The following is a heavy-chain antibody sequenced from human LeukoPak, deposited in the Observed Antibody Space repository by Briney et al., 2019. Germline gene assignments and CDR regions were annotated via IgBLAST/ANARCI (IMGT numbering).Heavy chain of an antibody. CDR1: GFTFGSYG. J-gene: IGHJ5*01. V-gene: IGHV3-30*02. D-gene: IGHD4-17*01. CDR3: AKVYEYGDNDWFDS. Sequence: GGSLRLSCGASGFTFGSYGMHWVRQAPDKGLEWVAFIRYDGSNKNYADSVKGRFTISRDNSKNTLYLQMNSLRAEDTAVYYCAKVYEYGDNDWFDSWGQGTLVTVSS. CDR2: IRYDGSNK.